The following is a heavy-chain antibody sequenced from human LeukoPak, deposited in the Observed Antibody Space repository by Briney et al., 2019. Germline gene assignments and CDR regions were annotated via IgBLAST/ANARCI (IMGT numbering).Heavy chain of an antibody. CDR2: IYHSGST. CDR3: ARENYGDHNYFDY. Sequence: SETLSLTCTVSGYSISSGYYWGWIRQPPGKGLEWIGSIYHSGSTYYNPSLKSRVTISVDTSKNQFSLKLSSVTAADTAVYYCARENYGDHNYFDYWGQGTLVTVSS. J-gene: IGHJ4*02. CDR1: GYSISSGYY. V-gene: IGHV4-38-2*02. D-gene: IGHD4-17*01.